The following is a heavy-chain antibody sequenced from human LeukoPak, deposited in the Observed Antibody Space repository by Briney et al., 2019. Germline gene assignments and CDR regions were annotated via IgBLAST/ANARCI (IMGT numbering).Heavy chain of an antibody. V-gene: IGHV3-9*01. CDR2: ISWNSGSI. D-gene: IGHD3-10*01. Sequence: GGSLRLSCAASGFTFDDYAMHWVRHAPGKGLEWVSGISWNSGSIGYADSVKGRFTISRDNSKNTLYLQMNSLRAEDTAVYYCARVHSSKDYFDYWGQGTLVTVSS. CDR1: GFTFDDYA. CDR3: ARVHSSKDYFDY. J-gene: IGHJ4*02.